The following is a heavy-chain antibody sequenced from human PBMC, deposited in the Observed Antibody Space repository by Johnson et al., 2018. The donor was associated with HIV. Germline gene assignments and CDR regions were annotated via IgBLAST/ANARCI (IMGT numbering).Heavy chain of an antibody. D-gene: IGHD3-10*01. CDR2: ISSGGSSI. V-gene: IGHV3-11*01. Sequence: QVQLVESGGDLVKPGGSLRVSCLASGFVFSDSHMSWIRQAPGKGLEWISYISSGGSSIYYADSVRGRFTISRDNAKKSLFLQLNSLKTEDTAVYYCTTEDGSGTGYPVLVMDLWGQGTMVTVSS. J-gene: IGHJ3*01. CDR1: GFVFSDSH. CDR3: TTEDGSGTGYPVLVMDL.